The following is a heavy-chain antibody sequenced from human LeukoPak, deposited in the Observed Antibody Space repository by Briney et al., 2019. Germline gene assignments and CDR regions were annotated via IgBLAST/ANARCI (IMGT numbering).Heavy chain of an antibody. CDR2: IKQDGSQK. CDR3: AREKSGSNAAFDY. D-gene: IGHD1-26*01. CDR1: GFTFSTYW. J-gene: IGHJ4*02. Sequence: GGSLRLSCAVSGFTFSTYWMSWVRQAPGKGLEWVANIKQDGSQKYYVHSVKGRFTISRDNTKNSLYLQMNSLRAEDTAVYYCAREKSGSNAAFDYWGQGTLVTVSS. V-gene: IGHV3-7*01.